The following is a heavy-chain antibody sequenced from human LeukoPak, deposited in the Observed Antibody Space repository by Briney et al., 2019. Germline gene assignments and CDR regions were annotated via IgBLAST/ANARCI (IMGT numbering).Heavy chain of an antibody. V-gene: IGHV4-34*01. J-gene: IGHJ4*02. CDR3: ARGSLVHSSGSRY. D-gene: IGHD6-19*01. CDR1: GGSFSGYY. CDR2: INHSGST. Sequence: PSETLSLSCAVSGGSFSGYYMSWVRQPPGKGLEWIGEINHSGSTNYNASLKSRVTISEDTSKNQFSLKRSSVSAADTAVYYCARGSLVHSSGSRYWGQGTLVTVSS.